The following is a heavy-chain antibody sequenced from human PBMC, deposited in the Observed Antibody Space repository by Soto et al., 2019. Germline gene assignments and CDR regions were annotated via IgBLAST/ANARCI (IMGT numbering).Heavy chain of an antibody. Sequence: SETLSLTCAAYGGSFSGYYWSWIRQPPGKGLEWIGEINHSGSTNYNPSLKSRVTISVDTSKNQFSLKLSSVTAADTAVYYCARLRFLEWLSRGYYYYYGMDVWGQGTTVAVSS. CDR1: GGSFSGYY. D-gene: IGHD3-3*01. J-gene: IGHJ6*02. V-gene: IGHV4-34*01. CDR3: ARLRFLEWLSRGYYYYYGMDV. CDR2: INHSGST.